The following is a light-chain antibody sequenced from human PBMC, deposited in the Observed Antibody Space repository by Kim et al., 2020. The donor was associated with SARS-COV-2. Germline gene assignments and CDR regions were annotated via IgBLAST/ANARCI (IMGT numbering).Light chain of an antibody. J-gene: IGKJ5*01. Sequence: PEERAPLSCRASQSVSSSYLAWYQQNPGQAPRLLIYGASSRATGIPDRFSGSGSGTDFTLTISRLEPEDFAVYYCQQYGSSPPITFGQGTRLEIK. V-gene: IGKV3-20*01. CDR3: QQYGSSPPIT. CDR1: QSVSSSY. CDR2: GAS.